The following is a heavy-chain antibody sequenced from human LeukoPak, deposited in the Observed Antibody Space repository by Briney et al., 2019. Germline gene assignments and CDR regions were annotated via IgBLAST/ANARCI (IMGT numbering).Heavy chain of an antibody. CDR1: GFTFISYW. V-gene: IGHV3-74*01. J-gene: IGHJ4*02. D-gene: IGHD3-9*01. CDR2: INSDGSTT. CDR3: GRGHYYTDMLTNYWVRYFDY. Sequence: GGSLRLSCAASGFTFISYWMHWVRQAPGKGLVWVSRINSDGSTTSYAASVKGRFTISRDTAKNTLYLQMNSLRAEDTAVYYCGRGHYYTDMLTNYWVRYFDYWGQGTLVTVSS.